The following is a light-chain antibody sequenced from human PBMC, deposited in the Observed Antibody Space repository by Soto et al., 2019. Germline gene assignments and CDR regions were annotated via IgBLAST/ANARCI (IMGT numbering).Light chain of an antibody. J-gene: IGLJ3*02. CDR2: EVS. CDR1: SSDVGGYNY. V-gene: IGLV2-8*01. Sequence: QSALTQPPSASGSPGQSVTISCTGTSSDVGGYNYVSWYQQHPVKAPKLMIYEVSKRPSGVPDRFSGSKSGNTASLTVSGLQAEYEADYYCSSYAGSNNVVFGGGTQLTVL. CDR3: SSYAGSNNVV.